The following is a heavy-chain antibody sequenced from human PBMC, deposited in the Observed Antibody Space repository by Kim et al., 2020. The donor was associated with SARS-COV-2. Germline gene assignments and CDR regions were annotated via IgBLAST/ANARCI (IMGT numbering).Heavy chain of an antibody. D-gene: IGHD1-26*01. CDR3: IRREYSGTYYAD. V-gene: IGHV3-73*01. CDR1: GFTLSGSS. Sequence: GGSLRLSCAASGFTLSGSSMHWVRQASGKGLEWIGRITSKANNYATTYAESLKGRFTISRDDSRNTAYLQMNSLKTEDTAVYYCIRREYSGTYYADWGQGTLVTVSS. J-gene: IGHJ4*02. CDR2: ITSKANNYAT.